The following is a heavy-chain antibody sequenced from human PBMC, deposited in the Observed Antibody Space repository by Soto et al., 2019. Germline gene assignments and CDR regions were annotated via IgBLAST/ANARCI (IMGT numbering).Heavy chain of an antibody. Sequence: GGSLRLSCAASGFTFSSYSMNWVRQAPWKGLEWVSSISSSSSYIYYADSVKGRFTISRDNAKNSLYLQMNSLRAEDTAVYYCARDLRVTIFGVVPYGMDVWGQGTTVTVSS. CDR1: GFTFSSYS. V-gene: IGHV3-21*01. D-gene: IGHD3-3*01. CDR2: ISSSSSYI. CDR3: ARDLRVTIFGVVPYGMDV. J-gene: IGHJ6*02.